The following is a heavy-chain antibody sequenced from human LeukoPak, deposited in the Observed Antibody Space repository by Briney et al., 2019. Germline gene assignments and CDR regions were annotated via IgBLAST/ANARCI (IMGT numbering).Heavy chain of an antibody. CDR1: LFTFDDYA. CDR3: VSGMLSPKRSYFDY. D-gene: IGHD2-8*01. CDR2: ISGDGGST. V-gene: IGHV3-43*02. Sequence: GGSLRLSCSAYLFTFDDYAMHWVRQAPGKGLEWVSLISGDGGSTYYAESVKARSTISRDNSKNSLYLQMNSLRTEDTALYYCVSGMLSPKRSYFDYWGQGTLVTVSS. J-gene: IGHJ4*02.